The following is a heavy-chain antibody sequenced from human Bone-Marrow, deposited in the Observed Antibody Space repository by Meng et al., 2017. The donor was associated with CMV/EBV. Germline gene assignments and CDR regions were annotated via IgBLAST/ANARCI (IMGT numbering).Heavy chain of an antibody. J-gene: IGHJ2*01. CDR3: AREGEDYYDSSGYHDWPFFDL. V-gene: IGHV6-1*01. CDR2: TYYRSKWYN. CDR1: GDSVSSNSAA. D-gene: IGHD3-22*01. Sequence: SETLSLTCAISGDSVSSNSAAWNWIRQSPSRGLEWPGRTYYRSKWYNDYAVSVKSRITINPDTSKNQFSLQLNSVTPEDTAVYYCAREGEDYYDSSGYHDWPFFDLCGGGTLVTFSS.